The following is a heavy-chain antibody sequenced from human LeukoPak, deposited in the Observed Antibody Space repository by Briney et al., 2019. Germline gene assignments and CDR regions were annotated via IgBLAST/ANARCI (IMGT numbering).Heavy chain of an antibody. D-gene: IGHD2-21*01. J-gene: IGHJ4*02. CDR1: GFTFSSYE. Sequence: GGSLRLSCAASGFTFSSYEMNWVRQAPGKGLEWVSYISSSGSTIYYADSVKGRFTISRDNAKNSLYLQMNSLRAEDTAVYYCARGGGLAFGSYYYFDYWGQGTLVTVSS. V-gene: IGHV3-48*03. CDR3: ARGGGLAFGSYYYFDY. CDR2: ISSSGSTI.